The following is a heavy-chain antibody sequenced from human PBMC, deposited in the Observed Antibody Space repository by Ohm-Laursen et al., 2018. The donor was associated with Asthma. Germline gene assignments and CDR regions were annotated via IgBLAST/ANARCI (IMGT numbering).Heavy chain of an antibody. CDR2: INGDGGIK. CDR1: GFTITNYW. CDR3: ARIGPEWELPGREYSLIH. J-gene: IGHJ1*01. V-gene: IGHV3-74*01. D-gene: IGHD1-26*01. Sequence: SLRLSCTASGFTITNYWMHWVRQAPGKGLVWVSRINGDGGIKSYAASVKGRFTISRDNAKNLVYLQMDGLRVDDTALYYCARIGPEWELPGREYSLIHWGQGTLVTVSS.